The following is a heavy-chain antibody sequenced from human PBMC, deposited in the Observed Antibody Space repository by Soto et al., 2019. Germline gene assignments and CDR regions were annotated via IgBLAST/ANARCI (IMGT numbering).Heavy chain of an antibody. V-gene: IGHV3-74*01. J-gene: IGHJ4*02. Sequence: EVQLVQSGGGLVQPGGSLRLSCTASGLTFNNYWMHWVRQAPGKGPVWVSRISGDGKTTNYADSVRGRFTISRDNAKNTVYLQMTSLGAEDTAVYYCAGGDYAGAGTFYLTDHWGQGSLVTVSS. CDR2: ISGDGKTT. CDR1: GLTFNNYW. CDR3: AGGDYAGAGTFYLTDH. D-gene: IGHD4-17*01.